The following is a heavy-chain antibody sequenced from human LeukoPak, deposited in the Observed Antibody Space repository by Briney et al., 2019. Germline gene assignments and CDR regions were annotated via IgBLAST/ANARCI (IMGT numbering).Heavy chain of an antibody. CDR2: INAGNGNT. CDR1: GYTFTSYA. J-gene: IGHJ4*02. Sequence: ALVKVSCKASGYTFTSYAMHWVRQAPGQRLEWMGWINAGNGNTKYSQKFQGRVTITRDTSASTAYMELSSLRSEDTAVYYCARWYYYDTLIPWLDYWGQGTLVTVSS. V-gene: IGHV1-3*01. CDR3: ARWYYYDTLIPWLDY. D-gene: IGHD3-22*01.